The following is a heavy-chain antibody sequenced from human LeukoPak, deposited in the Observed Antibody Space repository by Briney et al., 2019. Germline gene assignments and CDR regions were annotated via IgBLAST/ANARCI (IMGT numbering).Heavy chain of an antibody. CDR3: ARQVTTRGGFDY. CDR2: IYYCGST. V-gene: IGHV4-39*01. D-gene: IGHD4-17*01. CDR1: GGSISSSSYY. Sequence: PSETLSLTCTLSGGSISSSSYYWGWIRQPPGKGLEWIGSIYYCGSTYYNPSVKSRVTMTVDTSKNQFSLKLSSVTAADTAVYYCARQVTTRGGFDYWGQGTLVTVSS. J-gene: IGHJ4*02.